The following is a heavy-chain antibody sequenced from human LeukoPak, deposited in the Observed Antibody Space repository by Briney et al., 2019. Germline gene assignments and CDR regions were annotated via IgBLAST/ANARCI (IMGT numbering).Heavy chain of an antibody. V-gene: IGHV1-18*04. J-gene: IGHJ4*02. CDR2: ISTYNGNT. CDR1: GYSFTSHY. Sequence: ASVKVSCKASGYSFTSHYMHWVRQAPGQGLEWMGWISTYNGNTNYAQKLQGRVTMTTDTSTSTAYMELRSLRSDDTAVYYCARDPHEFSSGWSHFHYWGQGTLVTVSS. D-gene: IGHD6-19*01. CDR3: ARDPHEFSSGWSHFHY.